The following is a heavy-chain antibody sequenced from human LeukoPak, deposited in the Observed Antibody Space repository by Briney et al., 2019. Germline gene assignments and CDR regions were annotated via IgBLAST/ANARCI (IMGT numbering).Heavy chain of an antibody. CDR3: ATYSEFFDY. CDR2: IYYSGST. J-gene: IGHJ4*02. CDR1: GYSISSGYY. V-gene: IGHV4-38-2*01. D-gene: IGHD2-21*01. Sequence: SETLSLTCVVSGYSISSGYYWGWIRQPPGKGLEWIGSIYYSGSTYYNPSLKSRVTISVDTSKNQFSLKLSSVTAADTAVYYCATYSEFFDYWGQGTLVTVSS.